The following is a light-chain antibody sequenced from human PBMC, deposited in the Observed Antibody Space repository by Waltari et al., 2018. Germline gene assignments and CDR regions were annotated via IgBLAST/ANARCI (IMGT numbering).Light chain of an antibody. V-gene: IGLV2-11*01. CDR1: SSDVGGYDY. Sequence: QSALTQPRSVSGSPGQSVTISCTGTSSDVGGYDYVSWYQQHPGKAPKLMIYDVNKRTSGVPDRFSSTKSSKTASQTISGLQADDEADYYCCSYAGSQTSVCGGGTKVTVL. J-gene: IGLJ2*01. CDR2: DVN. CDR3: CSYAGSQTSV.